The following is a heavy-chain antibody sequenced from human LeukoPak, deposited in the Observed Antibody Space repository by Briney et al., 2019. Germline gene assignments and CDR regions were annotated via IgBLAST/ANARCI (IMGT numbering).Heavy chain of an antibody. CDR2: IDWDDDK. Sequence: SWIRQAPGKALEWLARIDWDDDKYYSTSLKTRLTISKDTSKNQVVLTMTNMDPVDTATYYCARMGYYDSSGYQAPFDYWGQGTLVTVSS. D-gene: IGHD3-22*01. CDR3: ARMGYYDSSGYQAPFDY. V-gene: IGHV2-70*11. J-gene: IGHJ4*02.